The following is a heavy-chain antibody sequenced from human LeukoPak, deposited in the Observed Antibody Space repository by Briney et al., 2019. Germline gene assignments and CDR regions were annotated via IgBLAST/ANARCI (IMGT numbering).Heavy chain of an antibody. CDR2: IYSSGTT. CDR1: GGSISNYY. J-gene: IGHJ4*02. V-gene: IGHV4-4*07. Sequence: SETLSLTCTVSGGSISNYYWNWIRQPAGKGLEWIGRIYSSGTTNYNPSLKSRLTMSVDTSKNQFSLNLSPVTAADTAVYYCAREGAVAGRGNDYWGQGTLVTVSS. CDR3: AREGAVAGRGNDY. D-gene: IGHD6-19*01.